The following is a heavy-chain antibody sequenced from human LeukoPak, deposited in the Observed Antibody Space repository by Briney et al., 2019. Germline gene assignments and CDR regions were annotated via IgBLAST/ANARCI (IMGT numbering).Heavy chain of an antibody. V-gene: IGHV4-59*12. CDR3: ARDGNPWNLDV. CDR1: GGSIDLYY. CDR2: IYYTGST. Sequence: SETLSLTCSVSGGSIDLYYWSWIRQPPGKGLEWIGYIYYTGSTNYNPSVKSRVTISVDTSKNQYSLKLSSVTAADTAVYYCARDGNPWNLDVWGRGTLVTVSS. D-gene: IGHD1-26*01. J-gene: IGHJ2*01.